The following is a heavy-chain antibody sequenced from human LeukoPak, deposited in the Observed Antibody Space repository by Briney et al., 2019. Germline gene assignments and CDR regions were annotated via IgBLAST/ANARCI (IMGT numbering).Heavy chain of an antibody. CDR3: ARDPGNWNSADYYYYYYMDV. V-gene: IGHV4-4*07. CDR1: GGSISSYY. CDR2: IYTSGST. D-gene: IGHD1-7*01. J-gene: IGHJ6*03. Sequence: SETLSLTCTVPGGSISSYYWSWIRQPAGKGLEWIGRIYTSGSTNYNPSLKSRVNMSVDKSKNHFSLKLSSVTAADTAVYYCARDPGNWNSADYYYYYYMDVWGKGTTVTVSS.